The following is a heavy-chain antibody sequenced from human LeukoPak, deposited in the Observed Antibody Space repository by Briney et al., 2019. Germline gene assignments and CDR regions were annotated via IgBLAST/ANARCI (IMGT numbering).Heavy chain of an antibody. V-gene: IGHV3-23*01. CDR3: AKRASASRYFDY. D-gene: IGHD1-26*01. CDR2: ISASGGST. CDR1: GFTFSICA. Sequence: GGSLRLSCAASGFTFSICAMNWVRQAPGRGLEWVSDISASGGSTNYADAVKGRFTISRDNSKNTLYLQMNSMRVEDAAVYYCAKRASASRYFDYWGQGNLVTVSS. J-gene: IGHJ4*02.